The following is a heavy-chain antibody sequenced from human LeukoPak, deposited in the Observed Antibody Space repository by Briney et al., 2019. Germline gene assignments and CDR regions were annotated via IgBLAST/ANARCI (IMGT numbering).Heavy chain of an antibody. CDR2: INPNSGGT. Sequence: GASVKVSCKASGYTFTGYYMHWVRQAPGQGLEWMGWINPNSGGTNYAQKFQGRVTMTTDTSTSTAYMELRSLRSDDTAVYYCALLHKENYYYYYMDVWGKGTTVTISS. J-gene: IGHJ6*03. D-gene: IGHD1-26*01. CDR1: GYTFTGYY. CDR3: ALLHKENYYYYYMDV. V-gene: IGHV1-2*02.